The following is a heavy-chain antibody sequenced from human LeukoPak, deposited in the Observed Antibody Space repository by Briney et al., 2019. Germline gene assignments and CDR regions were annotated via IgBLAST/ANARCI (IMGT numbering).Heavy chain of an antibody. Sequence: GGSLRLPCAASGFTFSSYAMHWVRQAPGKGLEWVAVISYDGSNKYYADSVKGRFTISRDNSKNTLYLQMNSLRAEDTAVYYCARGTDFGVVIRTYLDYWGQGTLVTVSS. V-gene: IGHV3-30-3*01. CDR1: GFTFSSYA. J-gene: IGHJ4*02. CDR3: ARGTDFGVVIRTYLDY. CDR2: ISYDGSNK. D-gene: IGHD3-3*01.